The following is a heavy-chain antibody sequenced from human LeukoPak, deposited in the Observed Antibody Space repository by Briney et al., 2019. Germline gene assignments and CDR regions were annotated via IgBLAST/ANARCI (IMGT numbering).Heavy chain of an antibody. J-gene: IGHJ6*02. CDR1: GFTFSSYS. V-gene: IGHV3-21*01. CDR3: ARDGTILTGSLYYYGMDV. CDR2: ISSSSSYI. Sequence: NSGGSLRLSCAASGFTFSSYSVNWVRQAPGKGLEWVSSISSSSSYIYYADSVKGRFTISRDNAKNSLYLQMNSLRAEDTAVYYCARDGTILTGSLYYYGMDVWGQGTTVTVSS. D-gene: IGHD3-9*01.